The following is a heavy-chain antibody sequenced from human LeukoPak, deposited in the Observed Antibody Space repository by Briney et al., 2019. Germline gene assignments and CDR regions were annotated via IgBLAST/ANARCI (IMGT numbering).Heavy chain of an antibody. Sequence: GGSLRLSCAASGFTFSSYAMSWVRQAPGKGLEWVSAITGSGGRTNSADSVKGRFTISRDNAKNTLSLQMNSLRAEDTAMNYCARDGILGSHDCWGQGTLVTVSS. D-gene: IGHD3-3*02. J-gene: IGHJ4*02. CDR1: GFTFSSYA. CDR3: ARDGILGSHDC. V-gene: IGHV3-23*01. CDR2: ITGSGGRT.